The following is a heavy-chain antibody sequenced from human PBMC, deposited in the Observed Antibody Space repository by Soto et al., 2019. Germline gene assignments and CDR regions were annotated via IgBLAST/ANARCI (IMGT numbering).Heavy chain of an antibody. CDR3: ARDGYDFWSGYYSV. Sequence: GGSLRLSCAASGFTVSSNYMSWVRQAPGKGLEWVSVIYSGGSTYYADSVKGRFTISRDNSKNTLYLQMNSLRAEDTAVYYCARDGYDFWSGYYSVWGQGTLVTVS. D-gene: IGHD3-3*01. CDR2: IYSGGST. V-gene: IGHV3-53*01. J-gene: IGHJ4*02. CDR1: GFTVSSNY.